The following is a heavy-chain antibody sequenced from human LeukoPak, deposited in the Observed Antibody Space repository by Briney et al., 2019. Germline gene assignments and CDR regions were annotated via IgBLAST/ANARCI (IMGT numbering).Heavy chain of an antibody. Sequence: GGSLRLACAASGFSFSNYGMSWVRQAPGKGLEWVSSVSGDGDNTYYADSVEGRSAISRDNSKNTLFLQMNDLRAEDTAIYYCAKGWIFGVLVDVWGKGATVTVSS. CDR3: AKGWIFGVLVDV. CDR1: GFSFSNYG. D-gene: IGHD3-3*01. J-gene: IGHJ6*04. CDR2: VSGDGDNT. V-gene: IGHV3-23*01.